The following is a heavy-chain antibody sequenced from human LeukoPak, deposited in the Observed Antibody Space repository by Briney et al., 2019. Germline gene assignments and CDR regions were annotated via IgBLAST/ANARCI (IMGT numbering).Heavy chain of an antibody. CDR1: GATFSSHA. V-gene: IGHV3-30*03. J-gene: IGHJ4*02. CDR3: ARAAYSGFGIDY. CDR2: ISYDGSSK. D-gene: IGHD5-12*01. Sequence: PGGSLRLSCVVSGATFSSHAMHWVRQAPGKGLEWVAVISYDGSSKYYADSVKGRFTISRDSSLSLQMDSLRAEDTAVYYCARAAYSGFGIDYWGQGTLVTVSS.